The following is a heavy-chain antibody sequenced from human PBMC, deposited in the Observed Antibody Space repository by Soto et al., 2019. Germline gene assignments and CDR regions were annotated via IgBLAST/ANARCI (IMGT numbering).Heavy chain of an antibody. V-gene: IGHV1-69*12. Sequence: QVELVQSGAEVKKPGSSVKVSCKASGGTFSSYAISWVRQAPGQGLEWMGGIIPIFGTANYAQKFQGRVTIAADESTSTAYMELSSLRSEDTAVYYCAREAVEMATIRYFDYWGQGTLVTVSS. CDR1: GGTFSSYA. J-gene: IGHJ4*02. D-gene: IGHD5-12*01. CDR2: IIPIFGTA. CDR3: AREAVEMATIRYFDY.